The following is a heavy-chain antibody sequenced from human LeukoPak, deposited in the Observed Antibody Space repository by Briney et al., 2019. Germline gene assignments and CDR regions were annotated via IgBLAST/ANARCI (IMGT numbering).Heavy chain of an antibody. Sequence: PSETLSLTCSVSGGSVSGTNYYWAWIRQPPEKGLEWIGTIYYSGSTYYNVSLKSRVTISVDTSKNQFSLNLNSVTAADTAVYYCARVSGQFYFYYYMDVWGKGTTVTISS. CDR2: IYYSGST. V-gene: IGHV4-39*07. CDR1: GGSVSGTNYY. J-gene: IGHJ6*03. D-gene: IGHD6-19*01. CDR3: ARVSGQFYFYYYMDV.